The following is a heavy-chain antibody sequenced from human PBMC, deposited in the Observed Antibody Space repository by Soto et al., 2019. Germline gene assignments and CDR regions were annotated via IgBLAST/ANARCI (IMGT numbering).Heavy chain of an antibody. CDR2: IYWDDAE. D-gene: IGHD2-15*01. CDR1: GFSLSTSGVG. V-gene: IGHV2-5*05. CDR3: VRKKNYCSGGTCYNDSFDF. J-gene: IGHJ3*01. Sequence: QITLKESGPTLVKPTQTLTLTYTFSGFSLSTSGVGVGWIRQPPGKALEWLALIYWDDAEPYGASLKSRLTLIKDTTKNHVVITMTNMDPVDTGTYYCVRKKNYCSGGTCYNDSFDFWGQGTIVTVSS.